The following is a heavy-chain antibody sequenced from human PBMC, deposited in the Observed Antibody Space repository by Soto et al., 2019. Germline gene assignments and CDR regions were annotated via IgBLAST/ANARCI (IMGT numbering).Heavy chain of an antibody. Sequence: GASVKVSCTASGGTFSIYAISWVRQAPGQGLEWMGGIIPIFGTANYAQKFQGRVTITADESTSTAYMELSSLRSEDTAVYYCARDSRRDGYSSAKDHDAFDIWGQGTMVTVSS. V-gene: IGHV1-69*13. J-gene: IGHJ3*02. CDR1: GGTFSIYA. D-gene: IGHD2-15*01. CDR3: ARDSRRDGYSSAKDHDAFDI. CDR2: IIPIFGTA.